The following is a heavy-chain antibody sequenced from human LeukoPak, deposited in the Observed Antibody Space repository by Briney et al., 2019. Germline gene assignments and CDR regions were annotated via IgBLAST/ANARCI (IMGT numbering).Heavy chain of an antibody. CDR1: GFTVSSNY. Sequence: GGSLRLSCAASGFTVSSNYMSWVRQAPGKGLEWVSVIYSGGSTYYADSVKGRFTISRDNSKNTLYLQMNSLRAEDTAVYYCARVATYTSFDYWGQGTLVTVSS. CDR3: ARVATYTSFDY. CDR2: IYSGGST. J-gene: IGHJ4*02. D-gene: IGHD3-16*01. V-gene: IGHV3-53*01.